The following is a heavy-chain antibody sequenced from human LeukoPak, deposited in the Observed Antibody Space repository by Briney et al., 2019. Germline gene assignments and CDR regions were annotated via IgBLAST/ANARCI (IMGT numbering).Heavy chain of an antibody. D-gene: IGHD5-24*01. Sequence: GASVKVSCKASGGTFSSYAISWVRQAPGQGLEWMGGIIPIFGTANYAQKFQGRVTIIADESTSTAYMELSSLRSEDTAVYYCARGQMATINALDIWGQGTMVTVSS. CDR2: IIPIFGTA. J-gene: IGHJ3*02. CDR1: GGTFSSYA. V-gene: IGHV1-69*13. CDR3: ARGQMATINALDI.